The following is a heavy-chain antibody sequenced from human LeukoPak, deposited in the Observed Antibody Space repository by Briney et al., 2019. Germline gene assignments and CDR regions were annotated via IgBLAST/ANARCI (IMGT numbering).Heavy chain of an antibody. CDR1: GFTFSSYA. CDR3: TKDPNGDYVGAFDF. D-gene: IGHD4-17*01. CDR2: VSGSGGST. J-gene: IGHJ3*01. Sequence: GVSLGLSCAASGFTFSSYAMTWVRQAPGKGLEWVSGVSGSGGSTYYADSVKGRFTVSRDNSKNTLYLQMNSLRAEDTAVYYCTKDPNGDYVGAFDFWDQGTLVIVSS. V-gene: IGHV3-23*01.